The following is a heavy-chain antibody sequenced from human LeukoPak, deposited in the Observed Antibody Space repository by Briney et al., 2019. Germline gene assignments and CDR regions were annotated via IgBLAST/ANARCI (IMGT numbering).Heavy chain of an antibody. D-gene: IGHD5-12*01. Sequence: ASVKVSCKASGYTFTDYYIHWVRQRQAPGQGLEWMGRINPNSGGTNYAQKFQGRVTMTRDTSISTASMELSSLSSDDTAVYFCARRVGSSSGYIFDYWGQGTLVTVSS. CDR1: GYTFTDYY. J-gene: IGHJ4*02. CDR2: INPNSGGT. CDR3: ARRVGSSSGYIFDY. V-gene: IGHV1-2*06.